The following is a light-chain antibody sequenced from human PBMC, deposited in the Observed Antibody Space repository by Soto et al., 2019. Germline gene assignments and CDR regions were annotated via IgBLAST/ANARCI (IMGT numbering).Light chain of an antibody. V-gene: IGLV2-14*03. CDR2: DVT. CDR3: SSYTSSSTPYV. Sequence: QSVLTQPASVSGSPGQSITISCTGTSSDVGGYNFVSWYQHHPGRAPKVMIYDVTDRPSGVSNRFSGSKSGNTASLTISGLQAEDEADYYCSSYTSSSTPYVLGTGTKVTVL. J-gene: IGLJ1*01. CDR1: SSDVGGYNF.